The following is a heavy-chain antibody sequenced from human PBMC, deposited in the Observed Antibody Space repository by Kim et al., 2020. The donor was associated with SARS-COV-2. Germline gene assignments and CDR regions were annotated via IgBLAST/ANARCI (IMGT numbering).Heavy chain of an antibody. J-gene: IGHJ6*01. CDR1: GGSISSYY. CDR2: IYYSGST. Sequence: SETLSLTCTVSGGSISSYYWSWIRQPPGKGLEWIGYIYYSGSTNYNPSLKSRVTISVDTSKNQFSLKLSSVTAADTAVYYCAGGDSGSYYNYYYGMDVWG. V-gene: IGHV4-59*01. CDR3: AGGDSGSYYNYYYGMDV. D-gene: IGHD1-26*01.